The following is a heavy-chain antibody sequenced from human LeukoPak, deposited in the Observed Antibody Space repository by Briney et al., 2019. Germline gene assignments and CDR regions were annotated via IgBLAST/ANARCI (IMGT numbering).Heavy chain of an antibody. J-gene: IGHJ4*02. Sequence: ASVKVSCKASGYTFTGYYMHWVRQAPGQGLEWMGWVNPNSGGTNYAQKFQGRVTMTRDTSISTAYMELSRLRSDDTAVYYCARDLRWELQGYDYWGQGTLVTVSS. CDR2: VNPNSGGT. D-gene: IGHD1-26*01. CDR1: GYTFTGYY. CDR3: ARDLRWELQGYDY. V-gene: IGHV1-2*02.